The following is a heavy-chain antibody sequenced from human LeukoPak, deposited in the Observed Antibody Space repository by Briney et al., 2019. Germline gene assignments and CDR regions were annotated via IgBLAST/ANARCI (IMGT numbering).Heavy chain of an antibody. V-gene: IGHV1-2*02. J-gene: IGHJ4*02. CDR3: ARPTAYYYDSSFDY. Sequence: ASVKVSCKASGYTFTSYGISWVRQAPGQGLEWMGWINPNSGGTNYAQKFQGRVTMTRDTSISTAYMELSRLRSDDTAVYYCARPTAYYYDSSFDYWGQGTLVTVSS. CDR2: INPNSGGT. D-gene: IGHD3-22*01. CDR1: GYTFTSYG.